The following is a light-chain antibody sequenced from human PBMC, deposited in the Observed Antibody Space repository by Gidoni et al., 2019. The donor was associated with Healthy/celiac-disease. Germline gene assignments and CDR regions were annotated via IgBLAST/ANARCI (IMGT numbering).Light chain of an antibody. V-gene: IGLV3-19*01. J-gene: IGLJ2*01. CDR3: DSRDSSGNHLVV. CDR1: SLRSYY. CDR2: GKN. Sequence: SSELTQDPAASLAFGQTVRITCHGDSLRSYYASWYQQKPGQAPVLVMYGKNNRPSGIPDRFAGSSAGNTASLTITGAQAEEEADYYCDSRDSSGNHLVVFSGGTKLTVL.